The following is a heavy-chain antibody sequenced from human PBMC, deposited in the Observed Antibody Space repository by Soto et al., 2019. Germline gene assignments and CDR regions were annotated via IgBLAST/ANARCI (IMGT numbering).Heavy chain of an antibody. CDR3: ARDRYCSGGSCLYYFDY. Sequence: GGSLRLSCAASGFTFSSYWMHWVRQAPGKGLVWVSRINSDGSSTSYADSVKGRFTISRDNAKNTLYLQMNSLRAEDTAVYYCARDRYCSGGSCLYYFDYWGQGTLVTVSS. V-gene: IGHV3-74*01. D-gene: IGHD2-15*01. CDR2: INSDGSST. CDR1: GFTFSSYW. J-gene: IGHJ4*02.